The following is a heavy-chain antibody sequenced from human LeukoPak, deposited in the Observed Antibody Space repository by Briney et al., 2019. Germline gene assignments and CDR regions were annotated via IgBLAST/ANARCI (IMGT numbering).Heavy chain of an antibody. V-gene: IGHV3-23*01. D-gene: IGHD3-16*01. J-gene: IGHJ5*02. CDR3: AKRVFGSSFDP. CDR2: ISGSGGRT. CDR1: GFTFSNYA. Sequence: GGSLRLSCAASGFTFSNYAMSWVRQAPGKGLEWVSAISGSGGRTYYADSVKGRFTISRDNSKNTLYLQMNSLRAEDTAVYYCAKRVFGSSFDPWGQGTLVTVSS.